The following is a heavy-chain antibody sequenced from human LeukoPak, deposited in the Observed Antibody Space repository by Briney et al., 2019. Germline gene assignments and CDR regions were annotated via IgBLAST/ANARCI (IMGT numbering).Heavy chain of an antibody. J-gene: IGHJ3*02. CDR1: GGSISSSSYY. V-gene: IGHV4-39*01. CDR2: IYYSGST. D-gene: IGHD3-10*01. CDR3: ARPSSDGSGVGDAFDI. Sequence: PSETLSLTCTVSGGSISSSSYYWGWIRQPPGKGLEWIGSIYYSGSTYYNPSLKSRVTISVDTSKNQSSLKLSSVTAADTAVYYCARPSSDGSGVGDAFDIWGQGTMVTVSS.